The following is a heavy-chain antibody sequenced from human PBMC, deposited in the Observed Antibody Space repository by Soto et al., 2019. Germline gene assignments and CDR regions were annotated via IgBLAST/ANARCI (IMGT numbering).Heavy chain of an antibody. D-gene: IGHD3-22*01. J-gene: IGHJ4*02. CDR1: GFTFSSYG. CDR3: AKDRATRIVVDSPVDY. Sequence: QVQLVESGGGVVQPGRSLRLSCAASGFTFSSYGMHWVRQAPGKGLEWVAVISYDGSNKYYADSVKGRFTISRDNSKNTLYLQMNSLRAEDTAVYYCAKDRATRIVVDSPVDYWGQGTLVTVSS. V-gene: IGHV3-30*18. CDR2: ISYDGSNK.